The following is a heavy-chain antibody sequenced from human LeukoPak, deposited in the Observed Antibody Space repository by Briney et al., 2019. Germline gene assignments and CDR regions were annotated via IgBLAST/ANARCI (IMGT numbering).Heavy chain of an antibody. V-gene: IGHV3-9*01. J-gene: IGHJ4*02. CDR3: AKSVAGTLDY. Sequence: GGSLRLSCAASGLTFSSHWMHWVRQAPGKGLEWVSGISWNSGSIGYADSVKGRFTISRDNAKNSLYLQMNSLRAEDTALYYCAKSVAGTLDYWGQGTLVTVSS. CDR1: GLTFSSHW. CDR2: ISWNSGSI. D-gene: IGHD6-19*01.